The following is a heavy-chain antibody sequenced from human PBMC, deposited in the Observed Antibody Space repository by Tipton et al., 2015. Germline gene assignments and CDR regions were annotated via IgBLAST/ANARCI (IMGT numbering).Heavy chain of an antibody. J-gene: IGHJ4*02. CDR1: GASVSSSSFY. D-gene: IGHD5-12*01. CDR2: LFHSGSP. CDR3: ASTAGVVATLDY. Sequence: TLSLTCTVSGASVSSSSFYWGWIRQPPGKGLEWIGSLFHSGSPYYNPSLKSRVTISADTSKNQFSLKLSSVTAADTAVYYCASTAGVVATLDYWGQGTLVTVSS. V-gene: IGHV4-39*07.